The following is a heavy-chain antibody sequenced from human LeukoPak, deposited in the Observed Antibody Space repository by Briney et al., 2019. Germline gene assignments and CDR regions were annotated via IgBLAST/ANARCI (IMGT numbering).Heavy chain of an antibody. V-gene: IGHV1-8*01. Sequence: ASVKVSCKASGYTFTSYDINWVRQATGQGLEWMGWMNTNSGNTGYAQKFQGRVTITADKSTSTAYMELSSLRSEDTAVYYCARVDPFPGNHWGQGTLVTVSS. J-gene: IGHJ4*02. CDR1: GYTFTSYD. CDR3: ARVDPFPGNH. CDR2: MNTNSGNT.